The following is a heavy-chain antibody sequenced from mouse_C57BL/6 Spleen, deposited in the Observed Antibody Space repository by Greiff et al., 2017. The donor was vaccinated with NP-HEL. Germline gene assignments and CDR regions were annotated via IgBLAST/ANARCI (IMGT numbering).Heavy chain of an antibody. CDR1: GYTFTSYW. Sequence: QVQLQQPGAELVRPGTSVKLSCKASGYTFTSYWMHWVKQRPGQGLEWIGVIDPSDSYTNYNQKFKGKATLTVDTSSSTAYMQLSSLTSEDSAVYYCARSGNGYDGYYFDYWGQGTTLTVSS. CDR3: ARSGNGYDGYYFDY. V-gene: IGHV1-59*01. J-gene: IGHJ2*01. CDR2: IDPSDSYT. D-gene: IGHD2-2*01.